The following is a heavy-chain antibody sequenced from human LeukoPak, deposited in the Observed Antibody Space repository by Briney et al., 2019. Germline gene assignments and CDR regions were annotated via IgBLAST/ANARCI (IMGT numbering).Heavy chain of an antibody. D-gene: IGHD2-15*01. CDR2: ISTSGGTT. V-gene: IGHV3-23*01. Sequence: GGSLRLSCAASGFTFSTYAMSWVRQAPGKGLEWVSAISTSGGTTYYADSVEGRFTISRDNSKNTLYLQVSSLTAEDTAVYHCARQLGYCSDGSCYFDYWGQGTLVTVSS. CDR1: GFTFSTYA. CDR3: ARQLGYCSDGSCYFDY. J-gene: IGHJ4*02.